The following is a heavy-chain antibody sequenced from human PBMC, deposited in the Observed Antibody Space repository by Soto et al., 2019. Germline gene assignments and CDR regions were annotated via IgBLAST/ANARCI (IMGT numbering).Heavy chain of an antibody. CDR3: ARGGTYGSLMIRDRFDS. CDR1: GGSIGNKY. Sequence: QVQLEESGPGLVKPSETLSLTCTVSGGSIGNKYWSWIRQPPGKGLEWIGYISYTGRPNYNPSLKSRVTTSIDTSMNQFSLKLSSVTVADTAVYYCARGGTYGSLMIRDRFDSWGQGTLVTVSS. CDR2: ISYTGRP. D-gene: IGHD6-6*01. V-gene: IGHV4-59*01. J-gene: IGHJ5*01.